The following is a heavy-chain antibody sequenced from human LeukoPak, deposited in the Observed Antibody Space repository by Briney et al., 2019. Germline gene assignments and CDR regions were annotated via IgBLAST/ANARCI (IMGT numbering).Heavy chain of an antibody. CDR2: IRNGGGPT. V-gene: IGHV3-23*01. Sequence: GGSLRLSCAASGFTISAYPMTWVRRAPGMGLEWVSSIRNGGGPTYYADSVKGRFTISRDNSKNMLYLQMSSLRVEDTAVYYCVSFYETYWGRGTLVTVSS. CDR3: VSFYETY. D-gene: IGHD2/OR15-2a*01. CDR1: GFTISAYP. J-gene: IGHJ4*02.